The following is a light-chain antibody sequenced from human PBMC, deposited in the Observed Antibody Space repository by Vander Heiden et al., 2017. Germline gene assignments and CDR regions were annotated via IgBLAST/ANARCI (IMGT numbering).Light chain of an antibody. V-gene: IGKV4-1*01. J-gene: IGKJ2*01. CDR3: QQYYTTPYT. CDR2: WAS. Sequence: DIVLTQFLASFAVSLGERATINCKSSQSVLYSSNNKNYLVWYQQKPGQPPKLLIYWASTRESGVPDRFSGSASGTDFTLTISSLQAEGVAVYYCQQYYTTPYTFGQGTKLEIK. CDR1: QSVLYSSNNKNY.